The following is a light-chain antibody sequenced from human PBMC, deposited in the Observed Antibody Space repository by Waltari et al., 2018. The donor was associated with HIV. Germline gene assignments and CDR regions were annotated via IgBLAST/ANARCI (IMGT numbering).Light chain of an antibody. CDR2: HAS. V-gene: IGKV3-11*01. J-gene: IGKJ3*01. CDR1: QSVRTS. CDR3: LQWSNWPLT. Sequence: EIVLTQSPATLSLSPGERATLSRRASQSVRTSLNWYQQKPGQAPRLLISHASNRATGIPARFSGSGSGTDFTLTISSLEPEDFAFYYCLQWSNWPLTFGPGTRVDVK.